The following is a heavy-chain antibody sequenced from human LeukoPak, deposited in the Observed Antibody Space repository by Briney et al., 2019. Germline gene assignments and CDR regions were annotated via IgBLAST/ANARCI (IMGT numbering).Heavy chain of an antibody. J-gene: IGHJ4*02. V-gene: IGHV3-23*01. CDR1: GFTFSSFA. D-gene: IGHD3-22*01. CDR2: ISGSGGST. Sequence: PGGSLRLSCPASGFTFSSFAMSWVGQAPGKGLEWVSTISGSGGSTYYADSVKGRFTISRDNSKNTLYLQMNSLRAEDTAVYYCAKDPYYYDSSGYFRYWGQGTLVTVSS. CDR3: AKDPYYYDSSGYFRY.